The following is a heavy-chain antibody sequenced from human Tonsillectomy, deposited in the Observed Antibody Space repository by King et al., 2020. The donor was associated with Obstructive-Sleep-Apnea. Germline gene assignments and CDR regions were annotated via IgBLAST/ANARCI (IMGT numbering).Heavy chain of an antibody. CDR2: ISYSGST. J-gene: IGHJ4*02. CDR3: ARHLYSCGYLGCFDN. D-gene: IGHD5-12*01. Sequence: VQLQESGPGLVKPSETLSLTCTVSGGSISSYYWSWIRRPPGKGLEWIGYISYSGSTNYNPSLKSRVTISVDTSKNQFSLKLTSVTAADTAVYYCARHLYSCGYLGCFDNWGQGALVTVSS. CDR1: GGSISSYY. V-gene: IGHV4-59*08.